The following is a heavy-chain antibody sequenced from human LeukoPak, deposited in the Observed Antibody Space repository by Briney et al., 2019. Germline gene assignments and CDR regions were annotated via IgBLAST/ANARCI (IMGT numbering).Heavy chain of an antibody. D-gene: IGHD5-12*01. Sequence: PSETLSLTCTVSGYSLSSGYYWGWIRQPPGKGLEWIGSIYHSGSTYYNPSLKSRVTISVDTSKNQFSLKLSSVTAADTAVYYCARDRDDSGYESFDYWGQGTLVTVSS. CDR3: ARDRDDSGYESFDY. J-gene: IGHJ4*02. CDR2: IYHSGST. CDR1: GYSLSSGYY. V-gene: IGHV4-38-2*02.